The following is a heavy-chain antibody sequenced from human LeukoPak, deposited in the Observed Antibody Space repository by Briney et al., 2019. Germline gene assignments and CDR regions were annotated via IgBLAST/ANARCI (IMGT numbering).Heavy chain of an antibody. Sequence: ASVKVSCKASGYTFTSYGISWVRQAPGQGLEWMGWISAYNGNTNYAQKLQGRVTMTTDTSTSTAYMELRSLRSDDTAVYYCARGGGENCSGGSCYLSPPDYWGQGTLVTVSS. CDR2: ISAYNGNT. CDR1: GYTFTSYG. D-gene: IGHD2-15*01. V-gene: IGHV1-18*01. CDR3: ARGGGENCSGGSCYLSPPDY. J-gene: IGHJ4*02.